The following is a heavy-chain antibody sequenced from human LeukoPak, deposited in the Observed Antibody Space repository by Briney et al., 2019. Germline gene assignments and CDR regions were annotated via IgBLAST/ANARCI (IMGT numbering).Heavy chain of an antibody. V-gene: IGHV3-23*01. CDR1: GFTFSSYA. J-gene: IGHJ4*02. Sequence: GGSLRLSCAASGFTFSSYAMSWVRQAPGKGLEWVSAISGSGGSTYYADSVKGWFTISRDNSKNTLYLQMNSLRAEDTAVYYCARALNLEWSDYWGQGTLVTVSS. CDR2: ISGSGGST. D-gene: IGHD3-3*01. CDR3: ARALNLEWSDY.